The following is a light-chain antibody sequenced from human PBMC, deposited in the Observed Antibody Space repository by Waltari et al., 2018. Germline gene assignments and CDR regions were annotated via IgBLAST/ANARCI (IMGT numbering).Light chain of an antibody. Sequence: IQVIQSPSTLSASVGDTVTIRCRVSHRINFWLAWYQQKPGKAPKLLIKKASTLEDGVPSRFSGSGSGTEFTLTIKSLQPDDFGTYFCQQFDTDVTFGQGTKVEI. CDR1: HRINFW. CDR3: QQFDTDVT. CDR2: KAS. V-gene: IGKV1-5*01. J-gene: IGKJ2*01.